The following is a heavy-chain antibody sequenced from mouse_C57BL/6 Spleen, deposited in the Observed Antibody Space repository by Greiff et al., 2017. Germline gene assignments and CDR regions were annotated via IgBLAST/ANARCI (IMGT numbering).Heavy chain of an antibody. D-gene: IGHD1-1*01. V-gene: IGHV3-1*01. Sequence: EVKLQESGPGMVKPSQSLSLTCTVTGYSITSGYDWHWIRHFPGNKLEWMGYISYSGSTNYNPSLKSRISITHDTSKNHFFLKLNSVTTEDTATYYCARGYYGSSYFDYWGQGTTLTVSS. J-gene: IGHJ2*01. CDR2: ISYSGST. CDR1: GYSITSGYD. CDR3: ARGYYGSSYFDY.